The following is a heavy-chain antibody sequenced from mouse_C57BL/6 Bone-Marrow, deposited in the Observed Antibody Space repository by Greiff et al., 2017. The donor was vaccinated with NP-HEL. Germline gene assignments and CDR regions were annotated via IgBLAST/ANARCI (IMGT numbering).Heavy chain of an antibody. Sequence: DVMLVESGGGLVKPGGSLKLSCAASGFTFSDYGMHWVRQAPEKGLEWVAYISSGSSTIYYADTVKGRFTISRDNAKNTLFLQMTSLRSEDTAMYYCARMYYEADDYWGQGTTLTVSS. CDR3: ARMYYEADDY. D-gene: IGHD1-1*01. CDR1: GFTFSDYG. V-gene: IGHV5-17*01. CDR2: ISSGSSTI. J-gene: IGHJ2*01.